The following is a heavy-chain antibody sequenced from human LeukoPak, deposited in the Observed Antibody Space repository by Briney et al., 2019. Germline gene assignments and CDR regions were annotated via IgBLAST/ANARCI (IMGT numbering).Heavy chain of an antibody. J-gene: IGHJ4*02. V-gene: IGHV4-34*01. Sequence: SDTLSLTCAVYGGSFSGYYWSWIRQPPGKGLEWIGEINHSGSTNYNPSLKSRVTISVDTSKNQFSLKLSSVTAADTAVYYCARVFCSSTSCYMDYWGQGTLVTVSS. CDR2: INHSGST. CDR1: GGSFSGYY. D-gene: IGHD2-2*02. CDR3: ARVFCSSTSCYMDY.